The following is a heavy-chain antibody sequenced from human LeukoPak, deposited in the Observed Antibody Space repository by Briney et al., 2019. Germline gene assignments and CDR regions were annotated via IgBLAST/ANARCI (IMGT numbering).Heavy chain of an antibody. CDR3: ATMYSSSWYYFDY. Sequence: GASVKVSCKVSGYTLTELSMHWVRQAPGKGLEWMGGFDPEDGETIYAQKFQGRVTMTEDTSTDTAYMELSSLRSEDTAVYHCATMYSSSWYYFDYWGQGTLVTVSS. V-gene: IGHV1-24*01. D-gene: IGHD6-13*01. J-gene: IGHJ4*02. CDR1: GYTLTELS. CDR2: FDPEDGET.